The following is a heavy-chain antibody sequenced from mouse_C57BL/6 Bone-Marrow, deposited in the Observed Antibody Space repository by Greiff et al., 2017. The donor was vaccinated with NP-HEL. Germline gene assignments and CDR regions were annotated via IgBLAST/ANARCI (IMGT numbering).Heavy chain of an antibody. CDR1: GFTFSDYG. V-gene: IGHV5-17*01. Sequence: EVKLVESGGGLVKPGGSLKLSCAASGFTFSDYGMHWVRQAPEKGLEWVAYISSGSSTIYYADTVKGRFTISRDNAKNTLFLQMTSLRSEDTAMYYCARQDYDYPYWYFDVWGTGTTVTVSS. CDR3: ARQDYDYPYWYFDV. J-gene: IGHJ1*03. CDR2: ISSGSSTI. D-gene: IGHD2-4*01.